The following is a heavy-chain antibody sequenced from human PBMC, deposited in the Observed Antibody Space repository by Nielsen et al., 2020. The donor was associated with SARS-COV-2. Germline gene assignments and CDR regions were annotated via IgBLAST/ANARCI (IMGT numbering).Heavy chain of an antibody. J-gene: IGHJ4*02. CDR2: IYYIGGT. CDR3: ARETATGFLGTVDS. V-gene: IGHV4-31*03. CDR1: GGSISSVPYY. Sequence: SETLFLTCSVSGGSISSVPYYWTWIRQHPGKGLEWIGYIYYIGGTYYNPSLKSRVNISLDTSKNQFSLQLNSVTAADTAVYFCARETATGFLGTVDSWGQGVLVTVSS. D-gene: IGHD2-21*02.